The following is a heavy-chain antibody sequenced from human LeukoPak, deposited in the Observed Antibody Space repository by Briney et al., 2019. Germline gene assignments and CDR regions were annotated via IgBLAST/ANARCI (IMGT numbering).Heavy chain of an antibody. CDR2: INHSGSN. J-gene: IGHJ5*02. V-gene: IGHV4-34*01. CDR1: GGSFSGYY. CDR3: ATGLTGIRAAAGTEKKWFDP. D-gene: IGHD6-13*01. Sequence: SETLSLTCAVYGGSFSGYYWSWLRQPPGKGLEWMGEINHSGSNNYNPSLKSRVTISVDTSKNQFALKLSSVTAADTAVYYCATGLTGIRAAAGTEKKWFDPWGQGTLVTVSS.